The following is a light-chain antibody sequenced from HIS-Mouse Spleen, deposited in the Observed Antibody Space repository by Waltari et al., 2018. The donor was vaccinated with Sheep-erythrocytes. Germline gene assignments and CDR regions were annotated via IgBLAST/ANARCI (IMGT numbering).Light chain of an antibody. Sequence: DIQMTKSPSSLSASVGDRVTITCRASQSISSYLNWYQQKPGKAPKLLIYAASSLQSGVQSRFSVSGSGTDFTLTISSLQPEDFATYYSQQSYSTPPTFGGGTKVEIK. CDR1: QSISSY. J-gene: IGKJ4*01. CDR2: AAS. V-gene: IGKV1-39*01. CDR3: QQSYSTPPT.